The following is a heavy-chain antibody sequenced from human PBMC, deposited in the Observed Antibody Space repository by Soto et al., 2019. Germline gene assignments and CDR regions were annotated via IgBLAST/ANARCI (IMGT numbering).Heavy chain of an antibody. V-gene: IGHV1-69*13. CDR2: IIPIFGTA. CDR1: GGTFSSYA. CDR3: ARGAYGDPYYYYGMDV. D-gene: IGHD4-17*01. Sequence: SVKVSCKASGGTFSSYAISWVRQAPGQGLEWMGGIIPIFGTANYAQKFQGRVTITADESTSTAYMELSSLRSEDTAVYYCARGAYGDPYYYYGMDVWGQGTTVTVSS. J-gene: IGHJ6*02.